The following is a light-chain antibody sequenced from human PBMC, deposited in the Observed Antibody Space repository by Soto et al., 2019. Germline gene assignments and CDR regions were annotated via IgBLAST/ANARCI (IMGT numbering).Light chain of an antibody. CDR3: QQYGSPWT. V-gene: IGKV3-20*01. Sequence: ETVLTQSPCTLSLSPGERATLSCRASQSVWGSFLAWYQHKPGQPTRLLIYGASSRASGIPGRFSGSASGAYFTLTISRLEHEDFAVYYCQQYGSPWTFGQGTKVEIK. J-gene: IGKJ1*01. CDR1: QSVWGSF. CDR2: GAS.